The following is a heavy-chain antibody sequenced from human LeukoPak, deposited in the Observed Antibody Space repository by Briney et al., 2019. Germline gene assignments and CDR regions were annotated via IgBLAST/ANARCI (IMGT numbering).Heavy chain of an antibody. CDR1: GFTFSSHS. Sequence: GGSLRLSCAASGFTFSSHSMSWVRQAPGEGLEWVAAISPSGDSTTYRDSVKGQFTISRDNSRNRLYLQVNTLTVEDTAIYYCARRLLTGGVTDFFDFWGQGALVTVSS. D-gene: IGHD2-21*02. CDR3: ARRLLTGGVTDFFDF. V-gene: IGHV3-23*01. J-gene: IGHJ4*02. CDR2: ISPSGDST.